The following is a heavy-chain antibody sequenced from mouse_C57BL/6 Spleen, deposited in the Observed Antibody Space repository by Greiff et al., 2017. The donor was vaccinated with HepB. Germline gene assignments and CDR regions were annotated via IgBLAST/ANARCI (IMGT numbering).Heavy chain of an antibody. CDR2: FYPGSGSI. V-gene: IGHV1-62-2*01. D-gene: IGHD2-3*01. J-gene: IGHJ1*03. CDR3: ARHEEMAYDYWYFDV. CDR1: GYTFTEYT. Sequence: QVQLKESGAELVKPGASVKLSCKASGYTFTEYTIHWVKQRSGQGLEWIGWFYPGSGSIKYNEKFKDKATLTADKSSSTVYMEISRLTSEDSAVYFCARHEEMAYDYWYFDVWGTGTTVTVSS.